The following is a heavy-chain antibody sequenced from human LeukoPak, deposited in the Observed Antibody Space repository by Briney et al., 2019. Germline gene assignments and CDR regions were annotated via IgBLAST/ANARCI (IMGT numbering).Heavy chain of an antibody. J-gene: IGHJ4*02. D-gene: IGHD4-17*01. V-gene: IGHV4-61*01. CDR2: IYYSGST. CDR3: AGENGDRVFDY. Sequence: SETLSLTCTVSGGSVSSGSYYWSWIRQRPGRGLEWIGYIYYSGSTNYNPSLKSRVTISVDTSKNQFSLKLSSVTAADTAVYYCAGENGDRVFDYWGQGTLVTVSS. CDR1: GGSVSSGSYY.